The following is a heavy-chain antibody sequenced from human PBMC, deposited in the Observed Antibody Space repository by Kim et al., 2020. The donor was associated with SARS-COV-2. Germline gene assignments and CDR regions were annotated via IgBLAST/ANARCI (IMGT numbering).Heavy chain of an antibody. V-gene: IGHV3-20*04. D-gene: IGHD5-18*01. Sequence: GGSLRLSCAASGFTFDDYGMSWVRQAPGKGLEWVSGINWNGGSTGYADSVKGRFTISRDNAKNSLYLQMNSLRAEDTALYYCARVGEVIQLWSNFDYWGQGTLVTVSS. CDR2: INWNGGST. CDR3: ARVGEVIQLWSNFDY. J-gene: IGHJ4*02. CDR1: GFTFDDYG.